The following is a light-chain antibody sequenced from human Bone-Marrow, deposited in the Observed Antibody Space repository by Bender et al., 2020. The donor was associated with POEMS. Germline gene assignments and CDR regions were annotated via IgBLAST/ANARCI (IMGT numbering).Light chain of an antibody. CDR1: ALPKQY. V-gene: IGLV3-25*02. CDR2: KDI. CDR3: QSSDSSGSNPYV. Sequence: SYELTQRPSVSVSPGQTARITCSGDALPKQYAYWFQQKPGQAPVLLIYKDIKRSSGIPERFSGSSSGTTVTLTISGVQAEDEADYYCQSSDSSGSNPYVFGGGTKVTVL. J-gene: IGLJ1*01.